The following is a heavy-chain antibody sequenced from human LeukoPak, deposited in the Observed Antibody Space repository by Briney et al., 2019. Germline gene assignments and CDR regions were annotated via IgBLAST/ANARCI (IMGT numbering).Heavy chain of an antibody. CDR2: IIPIFGTA. CDR3: ARGGGYGSGSYYDDY. J-gene: IGHJ4*02. CDR1: GGTFSSYA. D-gene: IGHD3-10*01. Sequence: SVKVSCKASGGTFSSYAISWVRQAPGQGLEWMGGIIPIFGTANYAQKFQGRVTITADESTSTAYMELSSLRSEDTAVYYCARGGGYGSGSYYDDYWGQGTLVTVSS. V-gene: IGHV1-69*13.